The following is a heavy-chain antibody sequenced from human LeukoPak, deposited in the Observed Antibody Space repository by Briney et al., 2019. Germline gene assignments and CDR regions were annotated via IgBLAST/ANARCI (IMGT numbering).Heavy chain of an antibody. CDR2: IIPIFGTA. CDR3: ARDRGCGGDCYLIYDYYYYGMDV. CDR1: GGTFSSYA. J-gene: IGHJ6*02. Sequence: SVKVSCKASGGTFSSYAISWVRQAPGQGLEWMGGIIPIFGTANYAQKFQGRVTITADESTSTAYMELSSLRSEDTAVYYCARDRGCGGDCYLIYDYYYYGMDVWGQGTTVTVSS. D-gene: IGHD2-21*02. V-gene: IGHV1-69*13.